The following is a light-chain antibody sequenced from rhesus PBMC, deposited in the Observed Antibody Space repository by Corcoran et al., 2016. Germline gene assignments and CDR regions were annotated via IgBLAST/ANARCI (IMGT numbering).Light chain of an antibody. J-gene: IGKJ4*01. CDR3: QQHNSYPLT. CDR1: QGISSY. CDR2: KAS. V-gene: IGKV1-25*01. Sequence: DIQMTQSPSSLSASVGDTVTITCRASQGISSYLAWYQQKPGKAPKLLISKASPLQSGVPSRFSGSGSGTDFTLAISSRQPEDFATYFCQQHNSYPLTFGGGTKVEIK.